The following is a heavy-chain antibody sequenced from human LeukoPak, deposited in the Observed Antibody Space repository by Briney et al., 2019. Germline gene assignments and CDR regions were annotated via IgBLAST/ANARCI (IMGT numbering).Heavy chain of an antibody. CDR3: ARRRGGEDYFDT. CDR2: VSYHGST. Sequence: PSETLSLTCTVSGCSLSSSSYYGDWIRQPPGKALEWSGCVSYHGSTYYNPSHKRRVSISVDTSKTQFSLNLSSVTAADTAVYSCARRRGGEDYFDTWGQGTLVTVSS. V-gene: IGHV4-39*01. D-gene: IGHD2-21*01. CDR1: GCSLSSSSYY. J-gene: IGHJ4*02.